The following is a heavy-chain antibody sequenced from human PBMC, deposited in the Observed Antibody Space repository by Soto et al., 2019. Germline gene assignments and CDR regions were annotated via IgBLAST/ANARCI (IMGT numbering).Heavy chain of an antibody. CDR2: ISGSGGST. CDR1: GFTFSIYA. D-gene: IGHD2-15*01. V-gene: IGHV3-23*01. CDR3: ATDRVGT. J-gene: IGHJ4*02. Sequence: EVQLLESGGGLVQPGGSLRLACAASGFTFSIYAMSWVRQAPVKGLEWVSAISGSGGSTYYADSVKGRFTISRDNSKNQLYLQMNSLRAEDTAVYYCATDRVGTWGQGTLVTVSS.